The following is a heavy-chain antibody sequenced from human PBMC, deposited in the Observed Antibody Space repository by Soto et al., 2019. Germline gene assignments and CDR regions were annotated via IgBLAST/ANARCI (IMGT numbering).Heavy chain of an antibody. J-gene: IGHJ6*02. D-gene: IGHD6-19*01. CDR2: ISYDGSNK. CDR1: GFTFSRYA. CDR3: ARDIPPRDSGSYGYYYYYGMDV. Sequence: GGSLRLSCAASGFTFSRYAMHWVRQAPGKGLEWVAVISYDGSNKYYADSVKGRFTISRDNSKNTLYLQMNSLRAEDTAVYYCARDIPPRDSGSYGYYYYYGMDVWGHGTTVTVSS. V-gene: IGHV3-30-3*01.